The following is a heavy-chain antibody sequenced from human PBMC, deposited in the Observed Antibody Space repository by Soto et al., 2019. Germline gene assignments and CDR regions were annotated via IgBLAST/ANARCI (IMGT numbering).Heavy chain of an antibody. J-gene: IGHJ6*02. CDR3: ARDSLSSIATRGYYYYGMDV. CDR2: IIPIFGTA. CDR1: GGTFSSYA. Sequence: ASVKVSCKASGGTFSSYAISWVRQAPGQGLEWMGGIIPIFGTANYAQKFQGRVTITADESTSTAHMELSSLRSEDTAVYYCARDSLSSIATRGYYYYGMDVWGQGTTVTVSS. D-gene: IGHD6-6*01. V-gene: IGHV1-69*13.